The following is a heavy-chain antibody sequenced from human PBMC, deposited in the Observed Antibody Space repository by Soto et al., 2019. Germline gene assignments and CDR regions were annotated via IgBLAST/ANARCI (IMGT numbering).Heavy chain of an antibody. CDR3: TRQIYEYSSSFYYYYYYMDV. CDR2: IRSKANSYAT. D-gene: IGHD6-6*01. V-gene: IGHV3-73*01. Sequence: GGSLRLSCAASGFTFSGSAMHWVRQASGKGLEWVGRIRSKANSYATAYAASVKGRFTISRDDSKNTAYLQMNSLKTEDTAVYYCTRQIYEYSSSFYYYYYYMDVWGKGTTVTVSS. CDR1: GFTFSGSA. J-gene: IGHJ6*03.